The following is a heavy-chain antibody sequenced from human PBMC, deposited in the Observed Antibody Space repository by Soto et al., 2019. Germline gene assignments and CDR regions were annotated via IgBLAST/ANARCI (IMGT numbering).Heavy chain of an antibody. CDR3: GRGSGLHWFDP. D-gene: IGHD3-10*01. J-gene: IGHJ5*02. CDR1: GYTFNSYA. V-gene: IGHV1-3*01. CDR2: INAGNGNT. Sequence: QVQLVQSGAEVKKPGASVKVSCKASGYTFNSYAMHWVRQAPGQRLEWMGWINAGNGNTKYSQKFQGRVTITRDTSASTADMELSSLRSEDTAVYYCGRGSGLHWFDPWGQGTLVTVSS.